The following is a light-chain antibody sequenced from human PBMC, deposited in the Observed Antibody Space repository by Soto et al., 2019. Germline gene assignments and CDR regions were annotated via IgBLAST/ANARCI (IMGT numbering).Light chain of an antibody. CDR3: HQYYDFPT. CDR1: SSLLSSSNNRDY. Sequence: DIVLTQSPDSLAVSLGERATINCKSSSSLLSSSNNRDYLAWYQQRPGHPPKLLINWASIRESGVPDRFSASGSGTDFTLTITTLQPEDVAIYICHQYYDFPTFGQGTKVQVK. CDR2: WAS. V-gene: IGKV4-1*01. J-gene: IGKJ1*01.